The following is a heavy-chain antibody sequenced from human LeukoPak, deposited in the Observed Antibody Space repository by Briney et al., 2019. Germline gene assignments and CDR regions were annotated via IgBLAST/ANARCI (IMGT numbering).Heavy chain of an antibody. Sequence: GGSLRLSCAASGFTFSNAWMSWVRQAPGKGLEWVGRIKSKTDGGTTDYAAPVKGRFTISRDDSKNTLYLQMNSLKTEDTAVYYCTTDQGYGDWGYYFDYWGQGTLVTVSS. CDR2: IKSKTDGGTT. V-gene: IGHV3-15*01. CDR3: TTDQGYGDWGYYFDY. J-gene: IGHJ4*02. CDR1: GFTFSNAW. D-gene: IGHD4-17*01.